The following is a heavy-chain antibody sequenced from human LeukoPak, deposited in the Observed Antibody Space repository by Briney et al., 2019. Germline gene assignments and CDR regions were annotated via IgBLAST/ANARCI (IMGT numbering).Heavy chain of an antibody. CDR3: ARGYYDSSGYHPFDY. J-gene: IGHJ4*02. CDR2: IKEDGSEK. V-gene: IGHV3-7*04. Sequence: GGSLRLSCAASGFTFSNVWMTWVRQAPGKGLEWVANIKEDGSEKYYVDSVKGRFTISRDNAKNSLYLQMNSLRAEDTAVYYCARGYYDSSGYHPFDYWGQGTLVTVSS. CDR1: GFTFSNVW. D-gene: IGHD3-22*01.